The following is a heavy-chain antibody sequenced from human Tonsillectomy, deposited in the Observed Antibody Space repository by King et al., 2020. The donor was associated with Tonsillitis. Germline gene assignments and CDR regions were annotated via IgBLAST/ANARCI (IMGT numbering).Heavy chain of an antibody. V-gene: IGHV3-30*18. D-gene: IGHD3-22*01. CDR3: AKDLYYYDSCGYLDY. J-gene: IGHJ4*02. CDR2: ISYDGSNK. Sequence: VQLVESGGGVVQPGRSLRLSCAASGFTFSTYDMHWVRQAPGKGLEWVAVISYDGSNKFYADSVKGRFTISRDNSKNTLYLQMNSLRAEDTAVYYCAKDLYYYDSCGYLDYWGQGTLVTVSS. CDR1: GFTFSTYD.